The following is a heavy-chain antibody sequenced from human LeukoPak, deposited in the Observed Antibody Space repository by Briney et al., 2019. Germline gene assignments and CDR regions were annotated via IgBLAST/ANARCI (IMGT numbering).Heavy chain of an antibody. V-gene: IGHV4-34*01. Sequence: SETLSLTCAVYGGSFSGYYWSWIRQPPGKGLEWIGEINHSGSTNYNPSLKSRVTISVDTSKNRFSLKLSSVTAADTAVYYCASCSSTSCYSGMDVWGQGTTVTVSS. CDR3: ASCSSTSCYSGMDV. CDR1: GGSFSGYY. CDR2: INHSGST. D-gene: IGHD2-2*02. J-gene: IGHJ6*02.